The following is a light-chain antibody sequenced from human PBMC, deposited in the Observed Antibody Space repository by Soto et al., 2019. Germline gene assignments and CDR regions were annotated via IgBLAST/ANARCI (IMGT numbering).Light chain of an antibody. CDR1: TSDIGGYNY. CDR2: EVS. Sequence: QSVLTQPASVSGSPGQSLTISCTGTTSDIGGYNYVSWYQHHPGKAPRLVVYEVSNRHSGVSNRFSGSKSGNTASLSISGLQAEDEADYYRSSYIFSSTLVVFGGGTKLTVL. CDR3: SSYIFSSTLVV. J-gene: IGLJ2*01. V-gene: IGLV2-14*01.